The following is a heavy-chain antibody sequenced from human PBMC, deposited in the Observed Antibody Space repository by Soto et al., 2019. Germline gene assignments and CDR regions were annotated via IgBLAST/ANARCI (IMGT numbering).Heavy chain of an antibody. J-gene: IGHJ2*01. CDR3: ARDTSMKVAGPTNWYFDP. CDR2: IDPSGHGT. V-gene: IGHV1-46*01. D-gene: IGHD3-22*01. Sequence: QAQLVQSGAQLQRPGASVKVSCKASGFTFTDHWMHWVRQAPGQGLEWRGVIDPSGHGTIYAPKFQGRLTMTRNTSTSTRYIYLRTSIPEDPALYYCARDTSMKVAGPTNWYFDPWGRGTLVTVSS. CDR1: GFTFTDHW.